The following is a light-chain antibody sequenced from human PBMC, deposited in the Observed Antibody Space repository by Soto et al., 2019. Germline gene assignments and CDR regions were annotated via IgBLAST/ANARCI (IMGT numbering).Light chain of an antibody. CDR2: EVS. CDR3: CSYASRITWV. V-gene: IGLV2-23*02. CDR1: SSDVGSYNF. J-gene: IGLJ3*02. Sequence: QSALTQPASVSGSPGQSITISCTGTSSDVGSYNFVSWYQQHPGKAPKLIIYEVSKRPSGVSNRFSGSKSGNTASLTISGLQAEDEADYYCCSYASRITWVFGGGTKLTVL.